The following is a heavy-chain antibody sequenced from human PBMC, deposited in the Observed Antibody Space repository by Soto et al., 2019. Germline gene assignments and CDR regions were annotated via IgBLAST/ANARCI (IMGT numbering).Heavy chain of an antibody. D-gene: IGHD6-6*01. V-gene: IGHV3-21*01. CDR2: ISSSSSYI. CDR1: GFTFSSYS. CDR3: ARDTPRIAASQTYYYYYGMDV. Sequence: EVQLVESGGGLVKPGGSLRLSCAASGFTFSSYSMNWVRQAPGKGLEWVSSISSSSSYIYYADSVKGRFTISRDNAKNSLYLQMNSLRAVDTAVYYCARDTPRIAASQTYYYYYGMDVWGQGTTVTVSS. J-gene: IGHJ6*02.